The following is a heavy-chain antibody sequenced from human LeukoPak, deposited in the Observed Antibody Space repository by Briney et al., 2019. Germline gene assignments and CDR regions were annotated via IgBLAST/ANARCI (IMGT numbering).Heavy chain of an antibody. CDR1: GLTFSSYS. CDR2: ISSSSRTI. Sequence: PVGSLRLSSAASGLTFSSYSMNWVRQAPGRGQECGSYISSSSRTIYYTDSVGGRFTISRDNAKNSLYLKRTSFTDAAMAVYYCARDVKDGSGWYTVYGYWGQGTLVTVSS. D-gene: IGHD6-19*01. V-gene: IGHV3-48*02. J-gene: IGHJ4*02. CDR3: ARDVKDGSGWYTVYGY.